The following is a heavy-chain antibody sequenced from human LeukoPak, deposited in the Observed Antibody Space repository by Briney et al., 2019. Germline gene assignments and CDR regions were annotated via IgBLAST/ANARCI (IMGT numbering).Heavy chain of an antibody. V-gene: IGHV1-46*01. CDR2: IHPSGGST. CDR3: ARDWELGY. D-gene: IGHD1-26*01. Sequence: GASVKVSCTASGYTFTTFYIHWVRQAPGQGLEWMGSIHPSGGSTTYARKFQGRVTTTRDTSTTTVYMDLSSLRSEDTAVYYCARDWELGYWGQGTLVTVSS. J-gene: IGHJ4*02. CDR1: GYTFTTFY.